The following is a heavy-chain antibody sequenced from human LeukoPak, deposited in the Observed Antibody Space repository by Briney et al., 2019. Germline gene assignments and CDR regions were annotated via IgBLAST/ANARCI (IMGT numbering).Heavy chain of an antibody. CDR1: GFTFSSYW. D-gene: IGHD2-2*01. CDR2: TSSDGNST. V-gene: IGHV3-74*01. Sequence: PGGSLRLSCAASGFTFSSYWMHWVRQPPGKGLVWVSRTSSDGNSTRYADSVKGRFTISRDNAKNTLYLQMNSLRAEDTAVYYCARNHQADYWGQGVLVTVSS. CDR3: ARNHQADY. J-gene: IGHJ4*02.